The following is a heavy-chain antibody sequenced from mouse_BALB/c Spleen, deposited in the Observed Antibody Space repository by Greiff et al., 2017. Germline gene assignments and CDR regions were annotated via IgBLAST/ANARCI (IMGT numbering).Heavy chain of an antibody. CDR3: ARHWDGNDFDY. Sequence: DVQLVESGGGLVKPGGSLKLSCAASGFAFSSYDMSWVRQTPEKRLECVAYISSGGGSTYYPDTVKGRFTISRDNAKNTLYLQMSSLKSEDTAMYYCARHWDGNDFDYWGQGTTLTVSS. J-gene: IGHJ2*01. V-gene: IGHV5-12-1*01. D-gene: IGHD2-1*01. CDR1: GFAFSSYD. CDR2: ISSGGGST.